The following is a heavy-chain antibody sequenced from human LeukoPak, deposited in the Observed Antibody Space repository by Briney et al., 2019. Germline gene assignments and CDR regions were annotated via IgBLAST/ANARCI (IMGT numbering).Heavy chain of an antibody. CDR3: ARPQSDFYDSSAYYYPLGY. J-gene: IGHJ4*02. D-gene: IGHD3-22*01. Sequence: ASVKVSCKASGYTFTGYYMHWVRQAPGQGLEWMGWINPNSGGTNYAQNFQGRVTMTRDTSVNTAYMELSRLRSDDTAVYYCARPQSDFYDSSAYYYPLGYWGQGTLATVSS. CDR2: INPNSGGT. V-gene: IGHV1-2*02. CDR1: GYTFTGYY.